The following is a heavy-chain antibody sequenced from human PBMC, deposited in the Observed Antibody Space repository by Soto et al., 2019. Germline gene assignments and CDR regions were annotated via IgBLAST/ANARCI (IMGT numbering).Heavy chain of an antibody. V-gene: IGHV3-30*18. CDR2: ISYDGRKE. D-gene: IGHD2-21*02. J-gene: IGHJ6*02. CDR3: AKDPPGGGNSYYYYGEDV. Sequence: QLQLVQSGGAAVQPGRSLTLSCAASGFTFSDYGMHWVRQAPGKGLEWVAVISYDGRKESYADSVKARFTISRDNSQNTLYLEMTSLRVDDTAVYYCAKDPPGGGNSYYYYGEDVWGQGTMVTVTS. CDR1: GFTFSDYG.